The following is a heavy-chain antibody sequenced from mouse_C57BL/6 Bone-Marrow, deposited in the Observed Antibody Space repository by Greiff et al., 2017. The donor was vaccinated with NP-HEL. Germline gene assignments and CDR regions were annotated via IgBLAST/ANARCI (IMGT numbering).Heavy chain of an antibody. V-gene: IGHV1-59*01. J-gene: IGHJ3*01. CDR1: GYTFTSYW. D-gene: IGHD2-12*01. Sequence: QVQLQQPGAELVRPGTSVKLSCKASGYTFTSYWMHWVKQRPGQGLEWIGVIDPSDSYTNYNQKFKGKATLTVDTSSSTAYMQLSSLTSEDSAVYYCARKDYYINPVAYWGQGTLVTVSA. CDR2: IDPSDSYT. CDR3: ARKDYYINPVAY.